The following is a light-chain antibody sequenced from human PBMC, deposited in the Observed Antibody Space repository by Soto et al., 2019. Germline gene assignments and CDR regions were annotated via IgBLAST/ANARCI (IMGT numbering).Light chain of an antibody. Sequence: QSVLTQPPSASGTPGQRVTISCSGSSSNIGRNTVNWYQQVPGTAPKLLIYSNYQRPSGVPDRFSGSKSGTSASLAITGLQSEDEADYYCSAYAGSNNFVFGSGTKLTVL. CDR3: SAYAGSNNFV. CDR1: SSNIGRNT. V-gene: IGLV1-44*01. CDR2: SNY. J-gene: IGLJ1*01.